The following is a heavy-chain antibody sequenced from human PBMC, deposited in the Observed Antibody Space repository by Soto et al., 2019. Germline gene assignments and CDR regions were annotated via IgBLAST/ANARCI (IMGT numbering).Heavy chain of an antibody. CDR1: GFTVSSNY. V-gene: IGHV3-66*01. CDR3: ASRVERSSVFHRVIHAY. CDR2: IYSGGST. D-gene: IGHD3-22*01. Sequence: GGSLRLSCAASGFTVSSNYMSWVRQAPGKGLEWVSVIYSGGSTYYADSVKGRFTISRDNSKNTLYLQMNSLRAEDTAVYYCASRVERSSVFHRVIHAYWGQRSLVIGSS. J-gene: IGHJ1*01.